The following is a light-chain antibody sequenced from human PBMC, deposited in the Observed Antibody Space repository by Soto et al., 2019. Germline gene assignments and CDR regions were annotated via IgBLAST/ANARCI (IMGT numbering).Light chain of an antibody. CDR2: GAS. V-gene: IGKV3-15*01. CDR1: QSIGRD. CDR3: QQYNDWPRT. J-gene: IGKJ1*01. Sequence: EIVMTQSPATLSVSPGERATLSCRASQSIGRDLAWYQKKPGQPPRLLLSGASTRAPGIPARFSGSGSGTEYTLTINSLQSEDFAFYYCQQYNDWPRTFGQGTEVEIK.